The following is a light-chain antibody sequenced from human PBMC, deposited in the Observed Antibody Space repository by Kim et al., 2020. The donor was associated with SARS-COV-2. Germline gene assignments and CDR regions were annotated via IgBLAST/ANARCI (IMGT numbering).Light chain of an antibody. Sequence: QSITISCTGTSSYVGGYSYVSWYQQHPGKAPKLMIYDVSNRPSGVSNRFSGSKSGNTASPTISGLQAEDEADYYCSSYTSSSTRVFGGGTQLTVL. V-gene: IGLV2-14*03. CDR1: SSYVGGYSY. CDR2: DVS. J-gene: IGLJ2*01. CDR3: SSYTSSSTRV.